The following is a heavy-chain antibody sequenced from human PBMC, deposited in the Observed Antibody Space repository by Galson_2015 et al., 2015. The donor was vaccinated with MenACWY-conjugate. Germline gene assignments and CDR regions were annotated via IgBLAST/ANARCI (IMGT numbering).Heavy chain of an antibody. J-gene: IGHJ6*02. CDR1: GYIFTTYW. D-gene: IGHD1-26*01. Sequence: QSGAEVKKPGESLKISCKASGYIFTTYWIAWMRQMPGKGLEWMGLISPGDSNTRYSPSFQGQVTISADKSISTAYLQWSSLKASDTAMYYCARHPPGGRGMDVWGQGTTVTVSS. CDR3: ARHPPGGRGMDV. CDR2: ISPGDSNT. V-gene: IGHV5-51*01.